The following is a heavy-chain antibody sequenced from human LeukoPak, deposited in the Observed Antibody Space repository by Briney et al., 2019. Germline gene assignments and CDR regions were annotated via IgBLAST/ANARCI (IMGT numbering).Heavy chain of an antibody. D-gene: IGHD2-2*02. J-gene: IGHJ6*03. CDR1: GGSISSYY. Sequence: SETLSLTCTVSGGSISSYYWSWIRQPGGKGLEWIGRIYTSGSTNYNPSLKSRVTMSVDTSKNQFSLKLSSVTAADTAVYYCARRAAAAIVYYYYSMDVWGKGITVTVSS. CDR2: IYTSGST. CDR3: ARRAAAAIVYYYYSMDV. V-gene: IGHV4-4*07.